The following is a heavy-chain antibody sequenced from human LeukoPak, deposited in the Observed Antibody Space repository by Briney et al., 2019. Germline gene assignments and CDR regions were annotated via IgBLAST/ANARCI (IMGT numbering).Heavy chain of an antibody. V-gene: IGHV4-34*01. D-gene: IGHD3-10*01. Sequence: PSETLSLTCAVYGGSFSGYSWSWIRQPPGKGLEWIGEINHSGSTNYNPSLKSRVTISVDTSKNQFSLKLSSVTAADTAVYYCARAKLWFGELLQGAFDIWGQGTMVTVSS. CDR1: GGSFSGYS. CDR2: INHSGST. CDR3: ARAKLWFGELLQGAFDI. J-gene: IGHJ3*02.